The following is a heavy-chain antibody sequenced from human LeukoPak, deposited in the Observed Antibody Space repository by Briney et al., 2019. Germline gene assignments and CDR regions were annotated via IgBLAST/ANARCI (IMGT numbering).Heavy chain of an antibody. J-gene: IGHJ4*02. CDR1: GFTFGDYA. Sequence: GGSLRLSCTASGFTFGDYAMSWVRQAPGKGLEWVGFIRSKAYGGTTEYAASVKGRFTISRDDSKSIAYLQMNSLKTEDTAVYYCTRISPETIWQWLVRGYFDYWGQGTLVTVSS. D-gene: IGHD6-19*01. CDR2: IRSKAYGGTT. CDR3: TRISPETIWQWLVRGYFDY. V-gene: IGHV3-49*04.